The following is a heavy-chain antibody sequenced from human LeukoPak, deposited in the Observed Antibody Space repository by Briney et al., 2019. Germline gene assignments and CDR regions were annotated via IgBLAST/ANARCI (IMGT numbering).Heavy chain of an antibody. J-gene: IGHJ4*02. CDR3: ARDVYYYDGSFEY. CDR2: ISHSGSS. Sequence: YPSETLSLTCAVSGYSISSGYFWAWIRQPPGTGLEWIGSISHSGSSYSKPSLKSRVIISVDTSNNQFSLKLTSVTAADTATYYCARDVYYYDGSFEYWGQGIRVAVSS. V-gene: IGHV4-38-2*02. CDR1: GYSISSGYF. D-gene: IGHD3-22*01.